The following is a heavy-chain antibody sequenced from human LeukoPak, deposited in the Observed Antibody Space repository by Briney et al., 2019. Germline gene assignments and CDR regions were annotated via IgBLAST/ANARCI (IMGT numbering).Heavy chain of an antibody. Sequence: GGSLRLSCAASGFTFSSYWMHWVRQAPGKGLVWVSRINSDGSSTSYADSVKGRFTISRDNSKNTLFLQMNSLRAEDTAVYYCVKSSGTNDYGMDAWGQGTTVTVPS. CDR2: INSDGSST. V-gene: IGHV3-74*01. J-gene: IGHJ6*02. CDR1: GFTFSSYW. CDR3: VKSSGTNDYGMDA. D-gene: IGHD3-10*01.